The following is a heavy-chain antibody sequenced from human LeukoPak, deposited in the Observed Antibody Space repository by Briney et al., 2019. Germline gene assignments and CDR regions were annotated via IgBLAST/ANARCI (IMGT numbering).Heavy chain of an antibody. CDR3: ARATTTDYYFHY. CDR2: INPSGGST. V-gene: IGHV1-46*03. Sequence: ASVKVSCKASGYTFISYYMHWVRQAPGQGLEWMGIINPSGGSTSYAQKFQGRVTMTRDTSTSTIYMELSSLRYEDTAVYYCARATTTDYYFHYWGQGTLVTVSS. J-gene: IGHJ4*02. CDR1: GYTFISYY. D-gene: IGHD1-26*01.